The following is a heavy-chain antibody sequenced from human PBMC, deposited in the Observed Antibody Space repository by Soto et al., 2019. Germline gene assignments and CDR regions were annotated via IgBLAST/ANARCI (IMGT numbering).Heavy chain of an antibody. CDR1: GGSISSYF. CDR2: SGST. Sequence: PSETLSLTCTVSGGSISSYFWSWIRQSPGKGLEWIGYSGSTNYNPSLKSRVTISVDTSKNQFSLSLSSVTAADTAVYYCAREYYDRQRGAMDVWGHGTTVTVSS. D-gene: IGHD3-22*01. CDR3: AREYYDRQRGAMDV. J-gene: IGHJ6*02. V-gene: IGHV4-59*01.